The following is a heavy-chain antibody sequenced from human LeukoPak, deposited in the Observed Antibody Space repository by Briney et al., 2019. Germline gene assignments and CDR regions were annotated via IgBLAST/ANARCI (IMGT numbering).Heavy chain of an antibody. D-gene: IGHD3-22*01. Sequence: GESLKISCKGSGYSFTSYWIGWVRQMPGKGLEWMGIIYPGDSDTRYSPSFQGQVTISADKSISTAYLQWSSLKASDTAMYYCATYYDSSGYYFDYWGQGTLATVSS. V-gene: IGHV5-51*01. J-gene: IGHJ4*02. CDR3: ATYYDSSGYYFDY. CDR1: GYSFTSYW. CDR2: IYPGDSDT.